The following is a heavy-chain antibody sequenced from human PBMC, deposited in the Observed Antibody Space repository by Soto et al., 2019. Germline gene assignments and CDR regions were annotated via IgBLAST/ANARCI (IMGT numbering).Heavy chain of an antibody. V-gene: IGHV1-69*13. CDR2: IIPIFGTA. CDR1: GGTFSSYA. D-gene: IGHD3-22*01. Sequence: GASVMVSCKASGGTFSSYAISWVRQAPVQGLEWMGWIIPIFGTANYAQKFQGRVTITAGESTSTAYMEQRSLRSEDTAVYYCARCDYYDSSGYYLDAFDIWGQRTMVNVSS. J-gene: IGHJ3*02. CDR3: ARCDYYDSSGYYLDAFDI.